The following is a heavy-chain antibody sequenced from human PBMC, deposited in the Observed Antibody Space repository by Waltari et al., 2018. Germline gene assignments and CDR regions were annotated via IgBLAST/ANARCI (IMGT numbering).Heavy chain of an antibody. CDR2: IKSDGSTT. CDR1: GFSFSTYG. V-gene: IGHV3-74*01. CDR3: VRSAFLDV. Sequence: EVQLVESGGGLVQPGGSVRLSCAASGFSFSTYGMNWARQAPGEGLVWVSRIKSDGSTTAYADSVKGRFTTSRDNAKNTLYLQMNSLRADDTAVYYCVRSAFLDVWGQGTTVTVSS. J-gene: IGHJ6*02. D-gene: IGHD3-16*01.